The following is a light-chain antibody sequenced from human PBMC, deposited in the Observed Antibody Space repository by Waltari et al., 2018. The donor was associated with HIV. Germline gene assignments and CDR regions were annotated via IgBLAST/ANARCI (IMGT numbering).Light chain of an antibody. V-gene: IGKV1-5*03. CDR1: QTISSR. J-gene: IGKJ2*01. CDR2: KAS. Sequence: DIQMTQSPSTLSASVGTRVTITCRASQTISSRLAWYQQKPGNAPRLLIYKASDLETGVPSTFSGSGSGTEFTLTISSLQPDDFASYYCQQYYSDPYTFGQGTKLEIK. CDR3: QQYYSDPYT.